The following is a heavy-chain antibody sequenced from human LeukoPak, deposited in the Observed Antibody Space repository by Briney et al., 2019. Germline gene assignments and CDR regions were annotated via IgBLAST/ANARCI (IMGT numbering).Heavy chain of an antibody. CDR3: ARVKPGNWFDP. CDR2: IYYSGST. V-gene: IGHV4-31*03. J-gene: IGHJ5*02. Sequence: SETLSLTCTVSGGSISSGGYYWSWIRQHPGKGLEWIGYIYYSGSTYYNPSLKSRVTISVDTSKNQFSLKLSSVTAVDTAVYYCARVKPGNWFDPWGQGTLVTVSS. CDR1: GGSISSGGYY.